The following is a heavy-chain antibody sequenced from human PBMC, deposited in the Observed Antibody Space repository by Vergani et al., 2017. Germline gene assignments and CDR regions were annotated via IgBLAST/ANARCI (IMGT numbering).Heavy chain of an antibody. D-gene: IGHD5-12*01. CDR1: GYTFTSYY. V-gene: IGHV1-46*01. CDR2: INPSGGST. Sequence: QVQLVQSGAEVKKPGASVKVSCKASGYTFTSYYMHWVRQAPGQGLEWMGIINPSGGSTSYAQKFQGRVTMTRDTSTSTVYMELSSLRSEDTAVYYCASTRGYSGYVSAFDIWGQGTMVTVSS. CDR3: ASTRGYSGYVSAFDI. J-gene: IGHJ3*02.